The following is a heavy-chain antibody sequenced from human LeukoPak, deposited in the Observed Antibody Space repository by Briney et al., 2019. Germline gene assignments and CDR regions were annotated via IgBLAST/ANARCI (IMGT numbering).Heavy chain of an antibody. CDR2: INSDGINT. Sequence: GGSLRLSCAASGFTFINAWMAWVRQAPGKGLVWVSRINSDGINTSYADSVKGRFTISRDNAKNTLNLQMNSLRAEDTAVYYCARDLGQYYDTSDNWFDPWGQGTLVTVSS. CDR3: ARDLGQYYDTSDNWFDP. CDR1: GFTFINAW. J-gene: IGHJ5*02. D-gene: IGHD3-22*01. V-gene: IGHV3-74*01.